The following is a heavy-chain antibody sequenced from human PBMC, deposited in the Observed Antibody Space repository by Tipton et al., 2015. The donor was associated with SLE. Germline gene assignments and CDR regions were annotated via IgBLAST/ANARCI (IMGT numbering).Heavy chain of an antibody. Sequence: TLSLTCAVYGGSFSGYYWSWIRQPPGKGLEWIGHIYNSGSTHYNPSLKNRLTMSLETSKTQFSLELSSVTAADTAVYYCARGGVGGYDYFDYWGQGTLVTVSS. CDR1: GGSFSGYY. V-gene: IGHV4-34*09. J-gene: IGHJ4*02. CDR2: IYNSGST. CDR3: ARGGVGGYDYFDY. D-gene: IGHD5-12*01.